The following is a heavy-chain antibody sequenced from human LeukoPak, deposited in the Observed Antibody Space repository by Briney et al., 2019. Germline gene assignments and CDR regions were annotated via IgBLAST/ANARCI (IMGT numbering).Heavy chain of an antibody. CDR3: AKDRSYCSGGSCLYYFDY. CDR2: IYSGGST. D-gene: IGHD2-15*01. Sequence: GGSLRLSCAASGFTVSSNYMSWVRQAPGKGLEWVSVIYSGGSTYYADSVKGRFTISRDNSKNTLYLQMNSLRAEDTAVYYCAKDRSYCSGGSCLYYFDYWGQGTLVTVSS. CDR1: GFTVSSNY. V-gene: IGHV3-53*05. J-gene: IGHJ4*02.